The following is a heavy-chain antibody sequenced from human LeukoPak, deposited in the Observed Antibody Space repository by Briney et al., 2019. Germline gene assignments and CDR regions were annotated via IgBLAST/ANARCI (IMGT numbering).Heavy chain of an antibody. CDR1: GGAFSGYY. CDR2: INHSGST. V-gene: IGHV4-34*01. J-gene: IGHJ5*02. CDR3: AREIVVVVAAPSWFDP. D-gene: IGHD2-15*01. Sequence: SETLSLTCAVYGGAFSGYYWSWIRQPPGKGLEWIGEINHSGSTNYNPSLKSGVTISVDTSKNQFSLKLSSVTAADTAVYYCAREIVVVVAAPSWFDPWGQGTLVTVSS.